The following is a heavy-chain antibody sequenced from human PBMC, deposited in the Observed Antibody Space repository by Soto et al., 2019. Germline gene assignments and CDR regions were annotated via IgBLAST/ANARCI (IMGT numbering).Heavy chain of an antibody. D-gene: IGHD3-10*01. CDR2: ISYDGSNK. V-gene: IGHV3-30*18. Sequence: GGSLRLSCAASGFTFSSYGMHWVRQAPGKGLEWVAVISYDGSNKYYADSVKGRFTISRDNSKNTLYLQMNSLRAEDTAVYYCAKARLVRGVPIDYWGQGTLVTVSS. CDR3: AKARLVRGVPIDY. CDR1: GFTFSSYG. J-gene: IGHJ4*02.